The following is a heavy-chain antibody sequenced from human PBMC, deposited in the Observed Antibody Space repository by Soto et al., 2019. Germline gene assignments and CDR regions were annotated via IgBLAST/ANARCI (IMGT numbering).Heavy chain of an antibody. J-gene: IGHJ3*01. CDR1: GFTFSSYG. CDR2: VSYDGSNK. Sequence: QVQLVESGRGVVQPGRSLRLSCAASGFTFSSYGMHWVRQAPGKGLEWVAVVSYDGSNKYYADSVKGRFTISRDNSKNTLYLQMNSLRAEDTAVYYCAKDLRVAGTFDVWGQGTMVTVSS. D-gene: IGHD6-19*01. CDR3: AKDLRVAGTFDV. V-gene: IGHV3-30*18.